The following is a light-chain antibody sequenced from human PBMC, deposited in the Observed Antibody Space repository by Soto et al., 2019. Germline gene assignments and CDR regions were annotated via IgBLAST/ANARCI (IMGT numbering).Light chain of an antibody. CDR2: DAS. CDR1: QSISWW. Sequence: DVRMTMFPSSLSATVKDRGAITCLASQSISWWLAWYQQKPGKAPKLLIYDASNLGSGVPSRFSGSGSETEFTLTISSLQPDDFATYYCQQYESFSGTVGPGAKVDTK. V-gene: IGKV1-5*01. J-gene: IGKJ1*01. CDR3: QQYESFSGT.